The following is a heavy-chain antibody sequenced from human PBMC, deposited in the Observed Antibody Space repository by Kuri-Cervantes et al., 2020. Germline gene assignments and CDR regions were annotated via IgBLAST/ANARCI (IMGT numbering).Heavy chain of an antibody. CDR1: GFTFSSYA. V-gene: IGHV3-48*03. Sequence: LKISCAASGFTFSSYAMHWVRQAPGKGLEWVSYISSSGSTIYYADSVKGRFTISRDNAKNSLYLQMNSLRAEDTAVYYCARDTYAFDIWGQGTMVTVSS. CDR2: ISSSGSTI. J-gene: IGHJ3*02. CDR3: ARDTYAFDI.